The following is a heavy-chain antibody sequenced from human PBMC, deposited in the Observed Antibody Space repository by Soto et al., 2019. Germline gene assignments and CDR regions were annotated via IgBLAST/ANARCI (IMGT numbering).Heavy chain of an antibody. Sequence: ASVKVSCKASGYTFTGYAMHWVRQAPGQRLEWMGWINAGNGNTKYSQKFQGRVTITRDTSASTAYMELSSLRSEDTAVYYCARDLAWIRFYFDYWGQGTLVTVSS. CDR2: INAGNGNT. CDR3: ARDLAWIRFYFDY. CDR1: GYTFTGYA. V-gene: IGHV1-3*01. D-gene: IGHD5-12*01. J-gene: IGHJ4*02.